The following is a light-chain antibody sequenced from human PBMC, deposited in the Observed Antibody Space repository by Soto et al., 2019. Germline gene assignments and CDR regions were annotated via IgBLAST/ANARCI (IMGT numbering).Light chain of an antibody. CDR3: QQYADSPRT. CDR1: QRISTTY. CDR2: GAS. V-gene: IGKV3-20*01. J-gene: IGKJ1*01. Sequence: EIVLMQSPGTLSLSPGERATLSCRASQRISTTYLSWYQHRPGQPPRLLIYGASNRATDIADRFSGSGSGTEFTLIINKVEAEDFAVYYCQQYADSPRTFGQGTRVENK.